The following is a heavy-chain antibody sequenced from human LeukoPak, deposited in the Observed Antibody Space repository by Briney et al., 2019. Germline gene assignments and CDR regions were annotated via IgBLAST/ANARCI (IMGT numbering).Heavy chain of an antibody. J-gene: IGHJ3*02. Sequence: SETLSLTCTVSGGSISSSSYYWGWIRQPPGKGLEWIGGIYYSGSTYYNPSLKSRVTISVDTSKNQFSLKLSSVTAADTAVYYCAREDGGVGANAFDIWGQGTMVTVSS. D-gene: IGHD1-26*01. CDR1: GGSISSSSYY. CDR3: AREDGGVGANAFDI. V-gene: IGHV4-39*07. CDR2: IYYSGST.